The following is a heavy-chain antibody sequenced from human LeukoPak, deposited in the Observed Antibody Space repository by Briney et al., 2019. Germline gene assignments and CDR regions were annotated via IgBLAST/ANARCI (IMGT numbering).Heavy chain of an antibody. J-gene: IGHJ4*02. CDR1: GFTFSSYG. V-gene: IGHV3-30*02. D-gene: IGHD6-13*01. CDR2: VRYDGSNH. Sequence: GGSLRLSCAASGFTFSSYGMHWVRQAPGKGLEGVAFVRYDGSNHYYADSVKGRFTVSRDNSKNTLYLQMSSLRADDTAVYYCAKKAAPGREYYFDYWGQGTLVTVSS. CDR3: AKKAAPGREYYFDY.